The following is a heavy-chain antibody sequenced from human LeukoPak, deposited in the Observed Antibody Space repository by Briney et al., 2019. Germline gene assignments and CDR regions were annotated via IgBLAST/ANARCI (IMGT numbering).Heavy chain of an antibody. CDR3: ATDVEYTGYGAYDC. Sequence: ASVKVSCKVSGYTFTDYYMHWVQQAPGKGLEWMGLVDPEDGETIYAEKFQGRVTITADTSADTAYMELSSLRCEDTAVYYCATDVEYTGYGAYDCWGQGTLVTVSS. CDR1: GYTFTDYY. D-gene: IGHD5-12*01. V-gene: IGHV1-69-2*01. CDR2: VDPEDGET. J-gene: IGHJ4*02.